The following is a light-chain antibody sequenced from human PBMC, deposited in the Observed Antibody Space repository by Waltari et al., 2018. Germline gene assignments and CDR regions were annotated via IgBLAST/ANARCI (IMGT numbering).Light chain of an antibody. CDR1: SLRSYY. CDR2: GKN. J-gene: IGLJ3*02. CDR3: NSRDSSGNLWV. V-gene: IGLV3-19*01. Sequence: SSELTQDPAVSVALGQTVRITCQGDSLRSYYASRDQQKPGQAPALVIYGKNNRPSGIPDRFSCSSSGNTASLTITGAQAEDEADYYCNSRDSSGNLWVFGGGTKLTVL.